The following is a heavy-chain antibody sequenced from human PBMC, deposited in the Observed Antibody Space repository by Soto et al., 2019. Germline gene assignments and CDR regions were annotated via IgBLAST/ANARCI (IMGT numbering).Heavy chain of an antibody. Sequence: ASVKVSCKASGYTFTGYYMHWVRQAPGQGLEWMGWINPNSGGTNYAQKFQGWVTMTRDTSISTAYMELSSLRSEDTAVYYCARDRTPGVLMVYATDHYFDYWGQGTLVTVSS. CDR1: GYTFTGYY. J-gene: IGHJ4*02. D-gene: IGHD2-8*01. CDR3: ARDRTPGVLMVYATDHYFDY. V-gene: IGHV1-2*04. CDR2: INPNSGGT.